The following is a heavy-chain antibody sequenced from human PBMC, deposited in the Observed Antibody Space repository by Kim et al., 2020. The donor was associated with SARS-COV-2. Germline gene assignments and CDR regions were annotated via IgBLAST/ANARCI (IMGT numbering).Heavy chain of an antibody. V-gene: IGHV3-23*01. J-gene: IGHJ3*02. CDR3: AKVGVLGYCSSTSCWPFDI. D-gene: IGHD2-2*01. Sequence: GRFTISKDNSKNTLYLQMNSLRAEDTAIYYCAKVGVLGYCSSTSCWPFDIWGQGTVVTVSS.